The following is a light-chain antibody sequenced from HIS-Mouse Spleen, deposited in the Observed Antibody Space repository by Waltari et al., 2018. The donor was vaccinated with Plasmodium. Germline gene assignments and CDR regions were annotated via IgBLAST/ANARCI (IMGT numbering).Light chain of an antibody. CDR3: LQDYNYPYT. Sequence: AIQMTQSPSPLSASVGDRVTITCRASQGIRSDLGWYQQKPGKAPKLLISAASSLQSGVPSRFSGSGSGTDFTLTISSLQPEDFATYYCLQDYNYPYTFGQGTKLEIK. CDR1: QGIRSD. CDR2: AAS. J-gene: IGKJ2*01. V-gene: IGKV1-6*01.